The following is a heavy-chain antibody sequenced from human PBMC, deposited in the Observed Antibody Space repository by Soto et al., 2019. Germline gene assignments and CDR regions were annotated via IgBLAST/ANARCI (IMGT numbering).Heavy chain of an antibody. CDR3: ARDSLNGSGSYYLSYYYYYGMDV. D-gene: IGHD3-10*01. CDR2: INPNSGGT. J-gene: IGHJ6*02. V-gene: IGHV1-2*04. Sequence: ASVKVSGKASGYTFTGYYMHWVRQAPGQGLEWMGWINPNSGGTNYAQKFQGWVTMTRDTSISTAYMELSSLRSEDTAVYYCARDSLNGSGSYYLSYYYYYGMDVWGQGTTVTVSS. CDR1: GYTFTGYY.